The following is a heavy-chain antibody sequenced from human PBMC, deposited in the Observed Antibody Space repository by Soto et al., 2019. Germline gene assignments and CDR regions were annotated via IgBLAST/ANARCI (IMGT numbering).Heavy chain of an antibody. V-gene: IGHV1-3*01. Sequence: QVQLVQSGAEVKKPGASVKVSCKASGYTFTSYAMHWVRRAPGQRLEWMGWINADNGNTKYSQKFQGRVTITRDTSASTAHMEVSSLRSEDTAVYYCARDWGNYYYGMDVWGQGTTVTVSS. CDR2: INADNGNT. D-gene: IGHD7-27*01. J-gene: IGHJ6*02. CDR1: GYTFTSYA. CDR3: ARDWGNYYYGMDV.